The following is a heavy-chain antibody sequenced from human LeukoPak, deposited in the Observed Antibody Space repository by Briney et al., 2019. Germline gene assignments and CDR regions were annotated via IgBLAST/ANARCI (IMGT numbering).Heavy chain of an antibody. V-gene: IGHV1-18*01. J-gene: IGHJ4*02. Sequence: PRASVKVSCKASGYTFTSYGISWVRQAPGQGLEWMGWISPYTGGTNYAQKFQGRVTITQDRSSNTVYMDLNRLTSDDTALYYCVRDHNSENWGSLGKWGQGTLVTVSS. D-gene: IGHD7-27*01. CDR2: ISPYTGGT. CDR1: GYTFTSYG. CDR3: VRDHNSENWGSLGK.